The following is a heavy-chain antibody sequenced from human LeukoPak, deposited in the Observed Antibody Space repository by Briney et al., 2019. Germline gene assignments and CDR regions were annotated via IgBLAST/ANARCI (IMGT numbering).Heavy chain of an antibody. D-gene: IGHD3-10*01. CDR3: ARMLITMVRGVTLDY. CDR1: VHTFTSYD. V-gene: IGHV1-8*03. Sequence: ASVKVSCKASVHTFTSYDLIWVRQATGQGLEWMGCMNPNSGNTGYAQKFEGRVTITRNTSISTAYMELSSLRSEDTAVYYCARMLITMVRGVTLDYWGQGTLVTVSS. J-gene: IGHJ4*02. CDR2: MNPNSGNT.